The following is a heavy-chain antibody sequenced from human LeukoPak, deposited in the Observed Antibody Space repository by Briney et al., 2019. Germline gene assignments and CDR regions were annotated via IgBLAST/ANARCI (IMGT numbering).Heavy chain of an antibody. CDR2: ISYDGSNK. CDR3: AKSSHSGYDALYYYGMDV. J-gene: IGHJ6*02. D-gene: IGHD5-12*01. V-gene: IGHV3-30*18. CDR1: GFTFSSYG. Sequence: PGGSLRLSCAASGFTFSSYGMHWVRQAPGKGLEWVAVISYDGSNKYYADSVKGRFTISRDNSKNTLYLQMNSLRAEDTAVYYCAKSSHSGYDALYYYGMDVWGQGTTVTVSS.